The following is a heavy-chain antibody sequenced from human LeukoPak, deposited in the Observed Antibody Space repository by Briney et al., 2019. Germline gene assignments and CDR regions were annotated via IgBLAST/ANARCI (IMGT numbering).Heavy chain of an antibody. D-gene: IGHD5-12*01. V-gene: IGHV3-48*03. CDR3: ARKDAVAS. Sequence: PGRSLRLSCAASGFTFSSYEMNWVRQAPGKGLEWVSYISSSGTTTYYADSVEGRFTISRDNAKNSLYLQMNSLRGEDTALYYCARKDAVASWGQGTLVTVSS. CDR1: GFTFSSYE. J-gene: IGHJ5*02. CDR2: ISSSGTTT.